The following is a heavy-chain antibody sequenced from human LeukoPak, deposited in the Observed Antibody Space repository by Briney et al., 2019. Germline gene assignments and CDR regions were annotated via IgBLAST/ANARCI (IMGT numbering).Heavy chain of an antibody. CDR3: ARATYYDILTGTYHGVAFDI. D-gene: IGHD3-9*01. J-gene: IGHJ3*02. V-gene: IGHV4-59*01. CDR2: IYYSGST. CDR1: GGSLSSYY. Sequence: SETLSLTCTVSGGSLSSYYWSWIRQPPGKGLEWIGYIYYSGSTNYNPSLKRRVSISVDTSKNQFSLKLSSVTAADTAVYYCARATYYDILTGTYHGVAFDIWGQGTMVTVSS.